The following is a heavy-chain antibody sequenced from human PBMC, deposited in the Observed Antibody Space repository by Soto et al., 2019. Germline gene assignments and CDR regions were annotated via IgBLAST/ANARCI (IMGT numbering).Heavy chain of an antibody. V-gene: IGHV3-30*18. CDR1: GFSFSDCG. Sequence: QVQLVESGGGVVQPGRSLRLSCAASGFSFSDCGMHWVRQAPGKGLEWVAAISSDGSDKYYSESVKGRFTISRDNSRNTLFPQMNSLRVGDTAVYYCVKGSEVARQELDYWGQGTLVTVSS. J-gene: IGHJ4*02. D-gene: IGHD2-15*01. CDR2: ISSDGSDK. CDR3: VKGSEVARQELDY.